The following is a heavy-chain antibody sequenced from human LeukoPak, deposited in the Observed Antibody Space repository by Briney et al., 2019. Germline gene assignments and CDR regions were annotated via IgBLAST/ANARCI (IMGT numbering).Heavy chain of an antibody. V-gene: IGHV3-30*18. CDR1: GFTFSSYG. D-gene: IGHD2-15*01. J-gene: IGHJ4*02. CDR2: ISYDGSNK. CDR3: VQGAGYCSGGSCYSIDY. Sequence: GGSLGLSCAASGFTFSSYGMHWVRQAPGKGLEWVAVISYDGSNKYYADSVKGRFTISRDNSKNTLYLQMNSLRAEDTAVYYCVQGAGYCSGGSCYSIDYWGQGTLVTVSS.